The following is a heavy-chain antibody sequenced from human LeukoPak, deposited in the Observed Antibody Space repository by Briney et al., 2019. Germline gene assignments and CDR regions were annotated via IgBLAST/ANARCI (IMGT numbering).Heavy chain of an antibody. D-gene: IGHD3-9*01. Sequence: PGGSLRLSCAASGFTFSSVAMSWVRQAQGKGLEWVSAISGSDSTYYADSVKGRFTISRDNSKNTLYLQMNSLRAEDTAIYYCAKGVRFLDWWILDYWGQGSLVTVTS. CDR2: ISGSDST. J-gene: IGHJ4*02. V-gene: IGHV3-23*01. CDR3: AKGVRFLDWWILDY. CDR1: GFTFSSVA.